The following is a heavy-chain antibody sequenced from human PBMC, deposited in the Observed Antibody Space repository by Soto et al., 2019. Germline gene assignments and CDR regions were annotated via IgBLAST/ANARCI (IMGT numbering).Heavy chain of an antibody. CDR1: GGSISSGGYY. D-gene: IGHD3-3*01. J-gene: IGHJ5*02. CDR2: INHSGST. Sequence: PSETLSLTCTVSGGSISSGGYYWSWIRQPPGKGLEWIGGINHSGSTNYNPSLKSRVTISVDTSKNQFSLKLSSVTAADTAVYYCARDGRITIYGVVKRLDWYDPWGQGTLVTVSS. V-gene: IGHV4-39*07. CDR3: ARDGRITIYGVVKRLDWYDP.